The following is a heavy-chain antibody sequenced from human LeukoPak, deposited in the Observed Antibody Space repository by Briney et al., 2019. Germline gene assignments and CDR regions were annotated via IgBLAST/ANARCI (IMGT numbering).Heavy chain of an antibody. Sequence: SETLSLTCTVSDGSITNYDWSWVRQPPGKGPEFIGYIHYSGTANYNPSLRSRVTISVDTSKNQFSLKLSSVTAADTAVYYCASPVDTAMGFDYWGQGTLVTVSS. D-gene: IGHD5-18*01. CDR1: DGSITNYD. CDR3: ASPVDTAMGFDY. CDR2: IHYSGTA. V-gene: IGHV4-59*08. J-gene: IGHJ4*02.